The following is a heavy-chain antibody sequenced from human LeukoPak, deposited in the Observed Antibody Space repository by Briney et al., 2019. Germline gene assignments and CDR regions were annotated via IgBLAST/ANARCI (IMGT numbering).Heavy chain of an antibody. D-gene: IGHD1-26*01. Sequence: ASVKVSCKASGYTFTGYHMHWVRQAPGQGLEWMGWINPNSGDTNYAQKFQGRVTMTRDTSISTAYMELSRLRSDDTAVYYCARGWDIVGAPPPYWGQGTLVTVSS. J-gene: IGHJ4*02. CDR2: INPNSGDT. CDR3: ARGWDIVGAPPPY. V-gene: IGHV1-2*02. CDR1: GYTFTGYH.